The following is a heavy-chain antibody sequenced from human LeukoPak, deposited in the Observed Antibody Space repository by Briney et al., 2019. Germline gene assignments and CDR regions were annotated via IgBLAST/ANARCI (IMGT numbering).Heavy chain of an antibody. CDR2: IKSKTDGGTT. J-gene: IGHJ4*02. D-gene: IGHD6-19*01. CDR3: TTDVAMAGLYYFDY. V-gene: IGHV3-15*01. Sequence: GGSLRLSCAASGFTFSNAWMSWVRQAPGKGLEWVGRIKSKTDGGTTDYAAPVKGRFTISRDDSKNTLYLQMNSLKTEDTVVYYCTTDVAMAGLYYFDYWGQGTLVTVSS. CDR1: GFTFSNAW.